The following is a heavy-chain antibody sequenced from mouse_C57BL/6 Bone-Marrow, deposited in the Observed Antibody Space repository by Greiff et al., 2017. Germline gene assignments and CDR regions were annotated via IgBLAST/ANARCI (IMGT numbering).Heavy chain of an antibody. CDR3: ARGDYYGSSHYAMDY. CDR2: IDPSDSYT. Sequence: QVQLQQPGAELVKPGASVKLSCKASGYTFTSYWMQWVKQRPGQGLEWIGEIDPSDSYTNYNQKFKGKATLTVDTSSSTAYMQLSSLTAEDSAVYYCARGDYYGSSHYAMDYWGQGTSVTGSA. V-gene: IGHV1-50*01. J-gene: IGHJ4*01. D-gene: IGHD1-1*01. CDR1: GYTFTSYW.